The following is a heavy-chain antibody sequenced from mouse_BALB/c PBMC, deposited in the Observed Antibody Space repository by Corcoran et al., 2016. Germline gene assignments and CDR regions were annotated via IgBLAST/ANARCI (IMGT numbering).Heavy chain of an antibody. CDR3: ARLYPGIAMDY. CDR2: INPYNDGT. Sequence: EVQLQQSGPELVKPGASVKMSCKASGYIFTSYVMHWVKQKPGQGLEWIGYINPYNDGTKYNEKFKGKATLTSDKSSSTAYMELSSLTSEDSAVYYCARLYPGIAMDYWGQGTSVTVSS. V-gene: IGHV1S136*01. J-gene: IGHJ4*01. CDR1: GYIFTSYV.